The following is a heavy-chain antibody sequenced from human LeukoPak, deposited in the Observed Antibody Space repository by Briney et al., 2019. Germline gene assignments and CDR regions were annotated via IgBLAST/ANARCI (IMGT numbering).Heavy chain of an antibody. CDR1: GFTFSSYA. V-gene: IGHV3-30*04. D-gene: IGHD7-27*01. CDR2: ILYDGSDE. J-gene: IGHJ4*02. Sequence: HPGRSLRLSCAASGFTFSSYAMHWVRQAPGKGLEWVAAILYDGSDEYYADSVKGRFTISRDNSKNTLYLQMNSLRVEDTAVYYCAIDPNWGTHSWGQGVLVTVSS. CDR3: AIDPNWGTHS.